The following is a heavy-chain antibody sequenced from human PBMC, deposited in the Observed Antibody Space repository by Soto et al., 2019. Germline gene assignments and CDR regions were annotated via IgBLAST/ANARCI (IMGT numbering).Heavy chain of an antibody. J-gene: IGHJ5*02. D-gene: IGHD6-25*01. CDR1: GGSLSSYY. V-gene: IGHV4-59*08. CDR2: VYFSGNT. Sequence: QVQLQESGPGLVKPSETLSLTCTVSGGSLSSYYWAWIRQSPGKGLEWIGYVYFSGNTNYNPSLKSRVTISIDTSKNQFSLRLASVTETDTSFYYCGSVRPSGYVLSWGPGTLVTVSS. CDR3: GSVRPSGYVLS.